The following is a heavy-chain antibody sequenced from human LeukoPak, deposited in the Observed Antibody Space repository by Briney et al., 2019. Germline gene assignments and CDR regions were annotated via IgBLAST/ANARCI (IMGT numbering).Heavy chain of an antibody. J-gene: IGHJ5*02. CDR1: GYTFTGYY. Sequence: ASVKVSCKASGYTFTGYYMHWVRQAPGQRREWMGWINPNSGGTNYAQKFQGRVTMTRDTSISTAYMELSRLRSDDTAVYYCAHCSGGSCPWDWFDPWGQGTLVTVSS. D-gene: IGHD2-15*01. V-gene: IGHV1-2*02. CDR2: INPNSGGT. CDR3: AHCSGGSCPWDWFDP.